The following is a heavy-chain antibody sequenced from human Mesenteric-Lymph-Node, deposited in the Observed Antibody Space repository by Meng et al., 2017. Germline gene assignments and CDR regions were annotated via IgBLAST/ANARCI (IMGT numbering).Heavy chain of an antibody. V-gene: IGHV1-2*02. CDR1: GYTFTGYY. Sequence: ASVKVSCKTSGYTFTGYYMHWVRQAPGQGLEWMGWINPKSGDTNYAREFQGRVTMTRDTSISTVYMELSRLRSDDTAVYYCARVKYSGYDCLEYWGQGTLVTVSS. J-gene: IGHJ4*02. CDR2: INPKSGDT. D-gene: IGHD5-12*01. CDR3: ARVKYSGYDCLEY.